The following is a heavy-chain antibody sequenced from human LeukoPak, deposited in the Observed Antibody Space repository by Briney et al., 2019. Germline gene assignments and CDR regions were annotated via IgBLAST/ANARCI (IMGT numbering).Heavy chain of an antibody. D-gene: IGHD2-2*01. Sequence: GGSLRLSCAASGFTLSSYAMTWVRQAPGKGLEWVSAISGSGGSTYYADSVKGRFTISRDNSKNTLYLHMNSLRAEDTAVYYCAKDPRYCSSTSCYYWGQGTLVTVSS. CDR3: AKDPRYCSSTSCYY. V-gene: IGHV3-23*01. CDR1: GFTLSSYA. CDR2: ISGSGGST. J-gene: IGHJ4*02.